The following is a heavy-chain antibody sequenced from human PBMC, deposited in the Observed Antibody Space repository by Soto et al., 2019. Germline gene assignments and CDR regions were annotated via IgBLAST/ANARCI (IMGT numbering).Heavy chain of an antibody. CDR1: GFTFSNYD. CDR2: ITNHGNIT. J-gene: IGHJ4*02. Sequence: GGSLRLSCSATGFTFSNYDMVWVRQAPGKGLEYISVITNHGNITYYADSVKGRFTISRDNSKNTLYLQMNSLRAEDTAVYYCAKNSGYSYGFPFDFWGQGTLVTAPQ. V-gene: IGHV3-64*04. D-gene: IGHD5-18*01. CDR3: AKNSGYSYGFPFDF.